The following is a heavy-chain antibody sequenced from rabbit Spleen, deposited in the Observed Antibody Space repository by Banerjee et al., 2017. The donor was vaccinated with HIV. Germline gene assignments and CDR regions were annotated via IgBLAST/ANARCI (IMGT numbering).Heavy chain of an antibody. Sequence: QEQLVESGGGLVQPGGSLKLSCKASGFDFSNYGVSWVRQPPGKGLEWIGCIDPIFGRTYYASWVNGRFTISSHNAQNTLYLQLNSLTAADTATYFCARDGGSVSGYSLHLWGQGTLVTVS. J-gene: IGHJ4*01. V-gene: IGHV1S47*01. CDR3: ARDGGSVSGYSLHL. CDR2: IDPIFGRT. CDR1: GFDFSNYG. D-gene: IGHD1-1*01.